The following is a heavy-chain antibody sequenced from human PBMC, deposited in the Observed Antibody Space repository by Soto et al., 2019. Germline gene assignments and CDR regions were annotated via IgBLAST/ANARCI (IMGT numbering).Heavy chain of an antibody. V-gene: IGHV4-59*01. CDR1: GGSISDFY. CDR3: ARVGGLAARTFDY. CDR2: IYYSGST. D-gene: IGHD6-6*01. Sequence: ETLSLTCTVSGGSISDFYWSWIRQPPGPGLEWIGYIYYSGSTNYNPSLKSRVTISVDTSKNQFSLNLRSMSPADTAVYYCARVGGLAARTFDYWGPGTLVTVSS. J-gene: IGHJ4*02.